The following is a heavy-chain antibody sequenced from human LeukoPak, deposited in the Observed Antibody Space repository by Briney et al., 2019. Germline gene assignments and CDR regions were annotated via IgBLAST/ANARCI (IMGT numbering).Heavy chain of an antibody. CDR1: GFTLSSYE. D-gene: IGHD3-10*01. CDR2: ISRTGNSI. V-gene: IGHV3-48*03. J-gene: IGHJ3*02. CDR3: ARDRASVFDI. Sequence: GGSLRLSCAASGFTLSSYEMNWVRLAPGKGLEWISYISRTGNSIYYADSVKGRFTVSRDSAKNSLYLQMNSLRAEDTAVYYCARDRASVFDIWGQGTMVTVSS.